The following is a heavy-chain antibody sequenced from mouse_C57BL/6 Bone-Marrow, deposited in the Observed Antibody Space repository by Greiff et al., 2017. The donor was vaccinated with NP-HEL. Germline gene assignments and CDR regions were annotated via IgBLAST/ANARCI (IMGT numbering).Heavy chain of an antibody. D-gene: IGHD1-1*01. CDR3: ASYYYAVADY. Sequence: VMLVESGPGLVQPSQSLSITCTVSGFSLTSYGVHWVRQSPGKGLEWLGVIWSGGSTDYNAAFISRLSISKDNSKSQVFFKMNSLQADDTAIYYCASYYYAVADYWGQGTTLTVSS. CDR1: GFSLTSYG. CDR2: IWSGGST. J-gene: IGHJ2*01. V-gene: IGHV2-2*01.